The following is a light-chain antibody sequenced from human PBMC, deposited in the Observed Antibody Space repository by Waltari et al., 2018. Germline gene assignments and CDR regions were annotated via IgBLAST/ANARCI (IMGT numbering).Light chain of an antibody. CDR3: ETWDSNVV. CDR1: SGHSSYI. CDR2: LEGSGSY. Sequence: QPVLTQSSSASASLGSSVKLTCTLSSGHSSYIIAWHQQQPGKAPRYLMKLEGSGSYNKGSGVPDRFSGSSSGADRYLTISNLQSEDEADYYCETWDSNVVFGGWTKLTVL. V-gene: IGLV4-60*03. J-gene: IGLJ2*01.